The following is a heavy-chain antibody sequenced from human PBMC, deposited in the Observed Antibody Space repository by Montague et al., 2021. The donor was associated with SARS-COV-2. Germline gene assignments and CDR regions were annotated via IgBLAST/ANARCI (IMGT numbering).Heavy chain of an antibody. CDR2: IYYTGST. CDR1: GGSVSSGSYY. J-gene: IGHJ4*02. D-gene: IGHD1-14*01. Sequence: SETLSLTCTVSGGSVSSGSYYWSWIRQPPGKGLQSIGYIYYTGSTNYNPSLQSRVTISVDSSKNQFSVRLSSVTAAGTAVYYCARISGITSWYYDYWGQGTLVTVSS. CDR3: ARISGITSWYYDY. V-gene: IGHV4-61*01.